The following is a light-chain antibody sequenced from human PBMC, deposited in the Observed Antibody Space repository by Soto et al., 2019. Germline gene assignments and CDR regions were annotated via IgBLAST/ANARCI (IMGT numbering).Light chain of an antibody. CDR1: SSDVGAYNY. J-gene: IGLJ1*01. CDR3: FSFTTDWTHV. Sequence: LTRPASVSGSPGQSITISCTGTSSDVGAYNYVSWFQQHPGKAPTLIISEVSNRPSGVSNRFSGSKSGNAASLTISGLQAEDEADYFCFSFTTDWTHVFGTGTKVTVL. CDR2: EVS. V-gene: IGLV2-14*01.